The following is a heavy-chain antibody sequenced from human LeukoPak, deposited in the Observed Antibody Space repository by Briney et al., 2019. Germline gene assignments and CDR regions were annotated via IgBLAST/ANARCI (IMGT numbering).Heavy chain of an antibody. J-gene: IGHJ4*02. CDR2: IRFTGSYI. D-gene: IGHD2-15*01. Sequence: GGSLRLSCAASGFTFSSYSMNWVRQAPGRGLEWVSSIRFTGSYIYYADSVKGRFTISRDDAKNLLSLQMISLRAEDTAVYFCAREDGYCSGGNCYSYFDSWGQGTLVTVSS. CDR3: AREDGYCSGGNCYSYFDS. V-gene: IGHV3-21*01. CDR1: GFTFSSYS.